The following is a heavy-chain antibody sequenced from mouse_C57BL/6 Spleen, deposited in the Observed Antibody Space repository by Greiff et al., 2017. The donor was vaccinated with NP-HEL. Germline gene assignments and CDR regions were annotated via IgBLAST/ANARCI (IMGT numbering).Heavy chain of an antibody. CDR2: ISNGGGST. D-gene: IGHD4-1*01. J-gene: IGHJ4*01. CDR1: GFTFSDYY. V-gene: IGHV5-12*01. Sequence: EVQLVESGGGLVQPGGSLKLSCAASGFTFSDYYMYWVRQTPEKRLEWVAYISNGGGSTYYPDTVKGRFTISRDNAKNTLYLQMSRLKSEDTAMYYCARQNWDDYYAMDYWGQGTSVTVSS. CDR3: ARQNWDDYYAMDY.